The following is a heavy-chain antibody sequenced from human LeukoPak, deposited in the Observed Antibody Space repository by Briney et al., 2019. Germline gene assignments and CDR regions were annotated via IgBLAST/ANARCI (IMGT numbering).Heavy chain of an antibody. D-gene: IGHD4-17*01. CDR3: GMTTVTTYAFDI. J-gene: IGHJ3*02. V-gene: IGHV4-59*01. CDR2: IYYSGST. Sequence: PSETLSLTCTVSGVSISSYYWSWLRQPPGKGLEWVGYIYYSGSTNYNPSLKSRVTISVDTSKNQFSLKLSSVTAVDTAVYYCGMTTVTTYAFDIWGQGTMVTVSS. CDR1: GVSISSYY.